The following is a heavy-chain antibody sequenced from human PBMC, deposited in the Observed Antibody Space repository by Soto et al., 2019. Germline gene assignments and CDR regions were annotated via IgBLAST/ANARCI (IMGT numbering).Heavy chain of an antibody. CDR1: GYIFTDFF. J-gene: IGHJ6*02. CDR3: ARGGYSSTWSNLLDRSGLDV. V-gene: IGHV1-2*02. CDR2: INPNDGDT. Sequence: QVQLVQSGAEVRKPGASVKVSCKASGYIFTDFFIHWIRQAPGQGLEWLGWINPNDGDTEFSQRFLGRVFMTRDTSTKTVYMEMTGLTPNDTAVYYCARGGYSSTWSNLLDRSGLDVWGQGTTVTVSS. D-gene: IGHD6-13*01.